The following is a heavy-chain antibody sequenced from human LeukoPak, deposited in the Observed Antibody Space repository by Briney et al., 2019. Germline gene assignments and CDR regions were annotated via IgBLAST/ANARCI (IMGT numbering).Heavy chain of an antibody. Sequence: SETLSLTCTVSGGSISSYYWSWIRQPPGKGLEWIGYIYYSGSTNYNPSLKSRVTISVDTSKNQFSLKLGSVTAAETAVYYCARRWTGDAFDIWGQGTMVTVSS. J-gene: IGHJ3*02. CDR3: ARRWTGDAFDI. CDR2: IYYSGST. V-gene: IGHV4-59*01. D-gene: IGHD3/OR15-3a*01. CDR1: GGSISSYY.